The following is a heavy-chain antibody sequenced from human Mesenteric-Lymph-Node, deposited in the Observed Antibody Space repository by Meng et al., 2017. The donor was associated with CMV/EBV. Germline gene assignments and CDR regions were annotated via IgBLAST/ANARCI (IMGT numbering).Heavy chain of an antibody. CDR2: IGTAGDT. V-gene: IGHV3-13*01. Sequence: ETLSLTCAACGFTFSSYDMHWVRQATGKGLEWVSAIGTAGDTYYPGSVKGRFTISRDNAKNSLFLEMNSLRAEDTAVYFCARDPHTATYIVYYYYGMDVWGQGTTVTVSS. CDR1: GFTFSSYD. D-gene: IGHD1-1*01. J-gene: IGHJ6*02. CDR3: ARDPHTATYIVYYYYGMDV.